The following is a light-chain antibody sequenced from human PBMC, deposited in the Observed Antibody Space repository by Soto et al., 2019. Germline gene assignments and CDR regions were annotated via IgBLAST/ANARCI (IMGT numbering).Light chain of an antibody. J-gene: IGKJ1*01. V-gene: IGKV1-6*01. CDR3: LQDYDYPQT. CDR1: QDIRNG. Sequence: AIPMTQSPSSLSASVGDRVTITCRASQDIRNGLGWFQQKAGKAPKLLIYAASNLQGGVPSRFSGSGSGTDFTLTISSLQPEDFATYFCLQDYDYPQTFGQGTKVEIK. CDR2: AAS.